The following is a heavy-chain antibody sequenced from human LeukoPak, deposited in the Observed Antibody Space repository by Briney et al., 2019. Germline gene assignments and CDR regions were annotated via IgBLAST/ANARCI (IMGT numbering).Heavy chain of an antibody. CDR2: TYYRSKWYN. Sequence: SQTLSLTCAISGDSVSSNSAAWNWIRQSPSRGLEWLGRTYYRSKWYNDYAVSVKSRITINPDTTKNQFSLQLNSVTPEDTAVYYCARMRGSSSFYYNYGMDVWGQGTTVTVSS. V-gene: IGHV6-1*01. CDR1: GDSVSSNSAA. CDR3: ARMRGSSSFYYNYGMDV. J-gene: IGHJ6*02. D-gene: IGHD6-13*01.